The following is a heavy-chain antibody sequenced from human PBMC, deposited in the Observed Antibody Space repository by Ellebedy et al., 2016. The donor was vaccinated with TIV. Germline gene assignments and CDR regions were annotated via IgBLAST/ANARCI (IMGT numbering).Heavy chain of an antibody. J-gene: IGHJ3*02. CDR2: ISSSGSTI. CDR1: GFTFSDYY. V-gene: IGHV3-11*01. Sequence: GESLKISCAASGFTFSDYYMSWIRQAPGKGLEWVSYISSSGSTIYYADSVKGRFTISRDNAKNSLYRQMNSLRAEDTAVYYCARYCSGGSCYSHAFDIWGQGTMVTVSS. CDR3: ARYCSGGSCYSHAFDI. D-gene: IGHD2-15*01.